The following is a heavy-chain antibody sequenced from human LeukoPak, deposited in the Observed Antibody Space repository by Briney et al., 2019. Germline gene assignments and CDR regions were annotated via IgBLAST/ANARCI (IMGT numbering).Heavy chain of an antibody. D-gene: IGHD6-19*01. CDR3: VSDGYSSGWYVPDY. V-gene: IGHV1-46*01. CDR1: GYIFISYY. Sequence: ASVKVSCKASGYIFISYYMHWVRQAPGQGLEWMGIINPSGGSTSYAQKFQGRVTMTRDTSTSTVYMELSSLRSDDTAVYYCVSDGYSSGWYVPDYWGQGTLVTVSS. CDR2: INPSGGST. J-gene: IGHJ4*02.